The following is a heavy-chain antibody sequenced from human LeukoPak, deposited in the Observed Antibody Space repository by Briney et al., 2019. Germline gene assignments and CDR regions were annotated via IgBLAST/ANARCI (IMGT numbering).Heavy chain of an antibody. CDR2: ISGSGGST. J-gene: IGHJ6*02. D-gene: IGHD4-17*01. Sequence: GGSLRLSCAASGFTFSSYAMSWVRQAPGKGLEWVSAISGSGGSTYYADSVKGRFTISRDNSKNTLYLQMNSLRAEDTAVYYCAKGYGDKGYYYYGMDVWGQGTTVTVSS. CDR1: GFTFSSYA. V-gene: IGHV3-23*01. CDR3: AKGYGDKGYYYYGMDV.